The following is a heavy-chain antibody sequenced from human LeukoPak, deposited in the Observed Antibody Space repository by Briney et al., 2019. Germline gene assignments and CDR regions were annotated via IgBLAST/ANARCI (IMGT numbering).Heavy chain of an antibody. CDR3: AREGGPSIGWFDP. V-gene: IGHV1-2*02. CDR2: INPNSGGT. J-gene: IGHJ5*02. D-gene: IGHD3-22*01. Sequence: GASVKVSCKASGYTFTGYYMHWVRQAPGQGLEWMGWINPNSGGTNYAQKFQGRVTMTRDTSISTAYMELSRLRSDDTAVYYCAREGGPSIGWFDPWGQGTLVTVSS. CDR1: GYTFTGYY.